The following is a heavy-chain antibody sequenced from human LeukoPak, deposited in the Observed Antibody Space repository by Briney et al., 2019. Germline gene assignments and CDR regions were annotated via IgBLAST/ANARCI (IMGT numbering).Heavy chain of an antibody. J-gene: IGHJ4*02. D-gene: IGHD3-10*01. CDR2: ISGSGGST. CDR1: GFTFSSYA. Sequence: GGSLRLSCAASGFTFSSYAMSWVRQAPGKGLEWVSAISGSGGSTYYADSVKGRFTISRDNAKNSLYLQMNSLRAEDTAVYYCARDIGLLWFGDWGQGTLVTVSS. V-gene: IGHV3-23*01. CDR3: ARDIGLLWFGD.